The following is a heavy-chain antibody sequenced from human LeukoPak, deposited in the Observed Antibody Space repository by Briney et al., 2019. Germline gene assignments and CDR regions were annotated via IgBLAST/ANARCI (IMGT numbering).Heavy chain of an antibody. D-gene: IGHD3-9*01. Sequence: GGSLRLSCAASGFTVSSNYMSWVRQAPGKGLEWVSVIYSGGSTYYADSVKGRFTISRDNSKNTLYLQMNSLRAEDTAVYYCARDWAYYDILTGKNWAYWGQGTLVTVSS. J-gene: IGHJ4*02. V-gene: IGHV3-66*01. CDR2: IYSGGST. CDR3: ARDWAYYDILTGKNWAY. CDR1: GFTVSSNY.